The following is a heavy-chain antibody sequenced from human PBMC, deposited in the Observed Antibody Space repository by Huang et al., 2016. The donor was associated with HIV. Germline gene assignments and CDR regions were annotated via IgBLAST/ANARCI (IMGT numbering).Heavy chain of an antibody. V-gene: IGHV1-24*01. J-gene: IGHJ3*02. CDR3: AAGYDTYYDI. D-gene: IGHD2-21*01. Sequence: QVQLVQSGAEVKKPGASVKVSCKVSGYTLTELSIHWVRQAPGKGLEWMGGLAPENGETIYAQNVQGRVTMTEDTSTDTAYMELHSLRPEDTAVYYCAAGYDTYYDIWGQGTMVIASS. CDR2: LAPENGET. CDR1: GYTLTELS.